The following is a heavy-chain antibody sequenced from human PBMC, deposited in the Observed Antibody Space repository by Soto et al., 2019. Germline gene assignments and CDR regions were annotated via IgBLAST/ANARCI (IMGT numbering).Heavy chain of an antibody. D-gene: IGHD1-26*01. J-gene: IGHJ4*02. CDR1: GFNFRGYG. CDR3: ARDGVGATTYCGYFDY. Sequence: QVQLVESGGGVVQPGRSLRLSCAASGFNFRGYGMHWVRQAPGKGLEWVAITRHDGSNTYYADSVRGRFTISRDNSKNTLYMQMNSLRVEDMAVYYCARDGVGATTYCGYFDYWGQGTPITVSS. CDR2: TRHDGSNT. V-gene: IGHV3-33*01.